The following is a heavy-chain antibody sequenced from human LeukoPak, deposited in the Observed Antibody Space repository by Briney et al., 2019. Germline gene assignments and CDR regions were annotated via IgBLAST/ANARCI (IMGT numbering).Heavy chain of an antibody. J-gene: IGHJ5*02. Sequence: SETLSLTCTVSGGSISSSSYYWGWIRRPPGKGLEWIGSIYYSGSTYYNPSLKSRVTISVDKSKNQFSLKLSSVTAADTAVYYCARGEEYSYGSGNWFDPWGQGTLVTVSS. CDR3: ARGEEYSYGSGNWFDP. CDR2: IYYSGST. V-gene: IGHV4-39*07. CDR1: GGSISSSSYY. D-gene: IGHD5-18*01.